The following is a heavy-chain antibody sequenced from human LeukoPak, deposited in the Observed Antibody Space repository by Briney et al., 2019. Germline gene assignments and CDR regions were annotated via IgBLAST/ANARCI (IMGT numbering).Heavy chain of an antibody. CDR1: GFTFSSYS. CDR2: ISSSSSYI. V-gene: IGHV3-21*01. J-gene: IGHJ5*02. D-gene: IGHD6-19*01. CDR3: ARDSSGWYHWFDP. Sequence: GGSLRLSCAASGFTFSSYSMNWVRQAPGKGPEWVSSISSSSSYIYYADSMKGRFTISRDNAKNSLYLQMNSLRAEDTAVYYCARDSSGWYHWFDPWGQGTLVTVSS.